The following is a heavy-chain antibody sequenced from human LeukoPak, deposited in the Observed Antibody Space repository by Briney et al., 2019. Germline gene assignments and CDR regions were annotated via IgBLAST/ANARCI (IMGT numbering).Heavy chain of an antibody. V-gene: IGHV4-59*01. D-gene: IGHD4-17*01. CDR1: GGSISSYY. J-gene: IGHJ5*02. Sequence: SETLSLTCTVSGGSISSYYWSWLRQPPGKGLEWIGFIHSSGSTNHNPSLKSRVTVSVDTSKNQFSLKLTSVTAADTALYYCARAQGRSSVTNWFDPWGQGTLVIVSS. CDR3: ARAQGRSSVTNWFDP. CDR2: IHSSGST.